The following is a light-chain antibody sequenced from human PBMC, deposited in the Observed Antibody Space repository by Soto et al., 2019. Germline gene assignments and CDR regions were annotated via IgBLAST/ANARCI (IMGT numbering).Light chain of an antibody. V-gene: IGKV1-5*03. J-gene: IGKJ1*01. CDR1: QSISSW. CDR2: KAS. CDR3: QQYNSYPWT. Sequence: DIQMTQSPSTLSASVGDRVTITCRASQSISSWLAWYQQKPGKAPKLLIYKASSLESGVPSRFSGSGSGTECTLTISRLQPDDFATYYCQQYNSYPWTFGQGTKVEIK.